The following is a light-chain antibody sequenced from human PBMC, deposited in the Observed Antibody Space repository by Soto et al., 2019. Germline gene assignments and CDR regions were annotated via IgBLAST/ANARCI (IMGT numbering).Light chain of an antibody. CDR3: QQYNSYSPYT. CDR2: DAS. J-gene: IGKJ2*01. V-gene: IGKV1-5*01. CDR1: QSISSW. Sequence: DIQMTQSPSTLSASVGGRVTITCRASQSISSWLAWYQEKPGKAPKLLIYDASSLESGVPSRFSGSGSGTEFTLTISGLQPDDFATYYCQQYNSYSPYTFGQGTKVDIK.